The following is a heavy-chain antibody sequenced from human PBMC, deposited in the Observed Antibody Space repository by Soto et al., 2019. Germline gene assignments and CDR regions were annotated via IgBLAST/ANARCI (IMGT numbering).Heavy chain of an antibody. CDR1: GGSISSGGYS. CDR3: ARAHYGDYGYGMDV. V-gene: IGHV4-30-2*01. CDR2: IYHSGST. D-gene: IGHD4-17*01. Sequence: QLQLQESGSGLVKPSQTLSLTCAVSGGSISSGGYSWSWIRQPPGKGLEWIGYIYHSGSTYYNPSLKSRVTISVDRAKNQFSLKLSSVTAADTAVYYCARAHYGDYGYGMDVWGQGTTVTVSS. J-gene: IGHJ6*02.